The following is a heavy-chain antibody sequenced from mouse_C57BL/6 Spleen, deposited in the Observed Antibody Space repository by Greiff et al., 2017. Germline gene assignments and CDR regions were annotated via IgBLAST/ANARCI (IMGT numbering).Heavy chain of an antibody. J-gene: IGHJ4*01. CDR2: IYPSDSDT. Sequence: QVQLQQPGAALVRPGSSVKLSCKASGYTFISYWMEWVKQRPGQGLEWIGNIYPSDSDTHYNQKFKDKATLTVAKCSSTAYMHLSSLTSEDSAVYYCAHITSGDYWCQGTSVTVSS. CDR1: GYTFISYW. CDR3: AHITSGDY. D-gene: IGHD1-1*01. V-gene: IGHV1-61*01.